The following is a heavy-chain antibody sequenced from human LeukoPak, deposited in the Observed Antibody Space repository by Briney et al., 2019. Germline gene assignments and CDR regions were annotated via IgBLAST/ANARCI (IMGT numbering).Heavy chain of an antibody. CDR3: AAAPAPSIAARKSNYYYYYYMDV. J-gene: IGHJ6*03. D-gene: IGHD6-6*01. CDR1: GGSISSGDYY. CDR2: IYYSGST. Sequence: PSQTLSLTCTVSGGSISSGDYYWRWIRQPPGKGLEWIGYIYYSGSTYYNPSLKSRVTISVDTSKNQFSLELSSVTAADTAVYYCAAAPAPSIAARKSNYYYYYYMDVWGKGTTVTVSS. V-gene: IGHV4-30-4*08.